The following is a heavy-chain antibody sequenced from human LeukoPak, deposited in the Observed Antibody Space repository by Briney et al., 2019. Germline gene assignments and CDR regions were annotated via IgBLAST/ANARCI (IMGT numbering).Heavy chain of an antibody. J-gene: IGHJ5*02. CDR3: ARDLSSSAFYDWFDP. CDR1: GYSITSGYY. V-gene: IGHV4-38-2*02. Sequence: PSESLSLTRTVSGYSITSGYYWGWTGQPPGKGLEGIGSIYHIGCTDYNPSLKSRVTISVDTSKNQFSLKLSSVTTADTAVDYCARDLSSSAFYDWFDPWGQGTLVTVSS. D-gene: IGHD6-6*01. CDR2: IYHIGCT.